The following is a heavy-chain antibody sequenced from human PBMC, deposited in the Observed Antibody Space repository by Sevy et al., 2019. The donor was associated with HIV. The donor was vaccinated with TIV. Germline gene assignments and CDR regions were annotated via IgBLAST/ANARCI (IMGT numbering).Heavy chain of an antibody. J-gene: IGHJ6*02. D-gene: IGHD3-3*01. Sequence: GGSLRLSCAASGFTFSSYWMHWVHQAPGKGLVWVSRINSDGSSTSYADSVKGRFTISRDNAKNTLYLQMNSLRAEDTAVYYCARDINDFWSGYNYGMDVWGQGTTVTVSS. V-gene: IGHV3-74*01. CDR3: ARDINDFWSGYNYGMDV. CDR2: INSDGSST. CDR1: GFTFSSYW.